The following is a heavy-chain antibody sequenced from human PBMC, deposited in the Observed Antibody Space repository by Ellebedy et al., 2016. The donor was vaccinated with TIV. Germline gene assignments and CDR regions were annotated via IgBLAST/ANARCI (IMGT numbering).Heavy chain of an antibody. V-gene: IGHV4-59*12. CDR1: GGSISSYY. CDR3: ARDHPQLTGGYQSHKSFDY. J-gene: IGHJ4*02. CDR2: MYYSGST. D-gene: IGHD5-12*01. Sequence: SETLSLTCTVSGGSISSYYWSWIRQPPGKRLEWVGYMYYSGSTSYNPSLKSRVAISVDTAKNQFSLKLSSVTAADMAVYYCARDHPQLTGGYQSHKSFDYWGQGTLVTVSS.